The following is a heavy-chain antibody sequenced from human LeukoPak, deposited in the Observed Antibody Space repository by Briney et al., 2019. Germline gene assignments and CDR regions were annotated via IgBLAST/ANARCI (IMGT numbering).Heavy chain of an antibody. CDR1: GGSFSGYY. J-gene: IGHJ4*02. V-gene: IGHV4-34*01. Sequence: SETLSLTCAVYGGSFSGYYWSWIRQPPGKGLEWTGEINHSGSTNYNPSLKSRVTISVDTSKNQFSLKLSSVTAADTAVYYCARWDDSSGYYYFAYWGQGTLVTVSS. CDR2: INHSGST. CDR3: ARWDDSSGYYYFAY. D-gene: IGHD3-22*01.